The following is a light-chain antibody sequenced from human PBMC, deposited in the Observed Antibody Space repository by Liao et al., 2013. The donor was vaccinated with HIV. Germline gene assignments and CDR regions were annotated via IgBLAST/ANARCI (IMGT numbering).Light chain of an antibody. CDR2: EDT. J-gene: IGLJ3*02. CDR3: QVWDSSGDHPRV. V-gene: IGLV3-1*01. Sequence: YDLTQPPSVSVSPGQTATVTCSGGTLGDKYISWYQQRPGQSPVLVIYEDTKRPSGIPERFSGSNSGNTATLTISRVEGGDEADYYCQVWDSSGDHPRVFGGGTKLTVL. CDR1: TLGDKY.